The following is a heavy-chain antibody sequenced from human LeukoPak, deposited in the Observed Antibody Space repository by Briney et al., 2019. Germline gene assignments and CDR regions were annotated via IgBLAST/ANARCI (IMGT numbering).Heavy chain of an antibody. CDR2: ISSSGSTI. J-gene: IGHJ4*02. CDR1: GFTFSSYE. V-gene: IGHV3-48*03. Sequence: GGSLRLSCAASGFTFSSYEMNWVRQAPGKGLEWVSYISSSGSTIYYADSVKGRFTISRDNAKNSLYLQMDSLRAEDTAVYYCARDSRHSGSYYFDYWGQGTLVTVSS. D-gene: IGHD1-26*01. CDR3: ARDSRHSGSYYFDY.